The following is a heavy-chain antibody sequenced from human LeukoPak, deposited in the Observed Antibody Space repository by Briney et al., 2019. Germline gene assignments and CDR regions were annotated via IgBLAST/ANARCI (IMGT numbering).Heavy chain of an antibody. CDR3: AELGITMIGGV. CDR2: ISSSGSTI. CDR1: GFTFSSYE. Sequence: GGSLRLSCAASGFTFSSYEMNWVRQAPGKGLEWVSYISSSGSTIYYADSVKGRFTISRDNAKNSLYLQMHSLRAEATAVYYCAELGITMIGGVWGKGTTVTISS. D-gene: IGHD3-10*02. V-gene: IGHV3-48*03. J-gene: IGHJ6*04.